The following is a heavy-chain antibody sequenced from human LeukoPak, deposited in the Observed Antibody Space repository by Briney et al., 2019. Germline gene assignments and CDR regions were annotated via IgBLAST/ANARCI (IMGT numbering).Heavy chain of an antibody. CDR2: IIPIFGTA. CDR1: GGTFSSYA. V-gene: IGHV1-69*13. J-gene: IGHJ4*02. Sequence: SVKVSCKASGGTFSSYAISWVRQAPGQGLERMGGIIPIFGTANYAQKFQGRVTTTADESTSTAYMELSSLRSEDTAVYYCARSRLAGDIVVVQNQYYFDYWGQGTLVTVSS. D-gene: IGHD2-2*01. CDR3: ARSRLAGDIVVVQNQYYFDY.